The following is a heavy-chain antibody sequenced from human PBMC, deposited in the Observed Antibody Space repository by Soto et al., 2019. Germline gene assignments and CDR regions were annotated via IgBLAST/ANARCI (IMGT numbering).Heavy chain of an antibody. Sequence: PWETLSLTCAVSGYSITNGYQWGWIRRPPGKGPEWIGSIYHDGDTRYNPSLESRVTISVDTSKNHFSLKLNSVTVADTAMYYCARDFYGQRAAGWFDPCGQGPLLTVSS. D-gene: IGHD3-10*01. V-gene: IGHV4-38-2*02. J-gene: IGHJ5*02. CDR2: IYHDGDT. CDR3: ARDFYGQRAAGWFDP. CDR1: GYSITNGYQ.